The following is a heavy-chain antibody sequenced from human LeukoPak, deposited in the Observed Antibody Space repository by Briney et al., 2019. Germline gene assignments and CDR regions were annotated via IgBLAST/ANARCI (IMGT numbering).Heavy chain of an antibody. J-gene: IGHJ3*02. V-gene: IGHV4-59*01. CDR3: ARESARSARPFDI. CDR1: GGSISSYY. Sequence: SETLSLTCTVSGGSISSYYWSWIRQPPGKGLEWIGYIYYSGSTNYNPSLKSRVTISVDTSKNQFSLKLSSVTAADTAVYYCARESARSARPFDIWGQGTMVTVSS. CDR2: IYYSGST.